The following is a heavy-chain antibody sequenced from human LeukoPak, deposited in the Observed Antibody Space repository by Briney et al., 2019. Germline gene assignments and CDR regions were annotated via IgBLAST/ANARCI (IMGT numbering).Heavy chain of an antibody. Sequence: ASVKVSCKASGYTFTGYYMHWVRQAPGQGLEWMGWISAYNGNANYAQKLQGRVTMTTDTSTSTAYMELRSLRSDDTAVYYCARSLLGEGSYWGQGTLVTVSS. D-gene: IGHD1-26*01. J-gene: IGHJ4*02. V-gene: IGHV1-18*04. CDR2: ISAYNGNA. CDR1: GYTFTGYY. CDR3: ARSLLGEGSY.